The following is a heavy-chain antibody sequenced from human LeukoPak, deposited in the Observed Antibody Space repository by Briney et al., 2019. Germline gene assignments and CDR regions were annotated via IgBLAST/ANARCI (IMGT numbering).Heavy chain of an antibody. D-gene: IGHD3-22*01. V-gene: IGHV3-11*01. J-gene: IGHJ4*02. CDR3: ARQSYYYDSSGHYVYYFDY. CDR2: ISSSGSTI. CDR1: GFTFRDYY. Sequence: GGSLRLSCAASGFTFRDYYMSWIRQAPGKGLEWVSYISSSGSTIYYADSVKGRFTISRDNAKNSLYLQMNSLRAEDTAVYYCARQSYYYDSSGHYVYYFDYWGQGTLVTVSS.